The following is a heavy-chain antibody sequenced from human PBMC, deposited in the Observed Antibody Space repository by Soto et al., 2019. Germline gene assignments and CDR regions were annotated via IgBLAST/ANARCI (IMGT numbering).Heavy chain of an antibody. D-gene: IGHD3-10*01. J-gene: IGHJ3*02. CDR2: IIPILGIA. V-gene: IGHV1-69*08. CDR3: ARELHITMVRGAPATNAFDI. CDR1: GGTFSSYT. Sequence: QVQLVQSGAEVKKPGSSVKVSCKASGGTFSSYTISWVRQAPGQGLEWMGRIIPILGIANYAQKFQGRVTITADKSTSTAYMELSSLRSEDTAVYYCARELHITMVRGAPATNAFDIWGQGTMVTVSS.